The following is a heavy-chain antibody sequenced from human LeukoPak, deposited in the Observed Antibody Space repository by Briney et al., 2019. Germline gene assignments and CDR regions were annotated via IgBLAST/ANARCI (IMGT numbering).Heavy chain of an antibody. J-gene: IGHJ6*03. CDR2: IKQDGSGK. CDR3: ARLIVGKRAIEAAGFLYYMDV. V-gene: IGHV3-7*01. D-gene: IGHD6-13*01. Sequence: PGGSLRLSCAASGFTFSSYWMSWVRQAPGKGLEWVANIKQDGSGKYYVDSVKGRFTISRDNAKNSLYLQMNSLRAEDTAVYYCARLIVGKRAIEAAGFLYYMDVWGKGTTVSISS. CDR1: GFTFSSYW.